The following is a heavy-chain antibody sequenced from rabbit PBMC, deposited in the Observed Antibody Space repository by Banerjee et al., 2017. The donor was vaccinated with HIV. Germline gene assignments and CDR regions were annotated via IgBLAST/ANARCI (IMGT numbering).Heavy chain of an antibody. V-gene: IGHV1S45*01. D-gene: IGHD2-1*01. CDR2: IYVDSSGST. J-gene: IGHJ3*01. CDR3: VRALYGGTTTL. CDR1: GFSFISPYY. Sequence: QEQLVESGGGLVNPGASLTLTGAASGFSFISPYYICSVRQAPGKGLEWMACIYVDSSGSTYYASWAKGRFTISKTSSTTVTLQMTSLTAADTATYFCVRALYGGTTTLWGQGTLVTVS.